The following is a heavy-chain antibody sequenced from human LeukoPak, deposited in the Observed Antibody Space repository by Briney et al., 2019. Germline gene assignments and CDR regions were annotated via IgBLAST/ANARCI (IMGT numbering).Heavy chain of an antibody. CDR2: INHSGST. V-gene: IGHV4-34*01. CDR3: ARGGSGSYYRRAHFDY. Sequence: SETLSLTCAVYGGSFSGYYWSWIRQPPGKGLEWIGEINHSGSTNYNPSLRSRVTISVDTSKNQFSLKLSSVTAADTAVYYCARGGSGSYYRRAHFDYWGQGTLVTVSS. D-gene: IGHD1-26*01. J-gene: IGHJ4*02. CDR1: GGSFSGYY.